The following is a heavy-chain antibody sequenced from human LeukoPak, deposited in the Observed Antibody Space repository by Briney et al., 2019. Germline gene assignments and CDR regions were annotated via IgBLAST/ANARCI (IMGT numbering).Heavy chain of an antibody. CDR3: TPGGAVAGTN. J-gene: IGHJ4*02. CDR1: GFTFSGSA. CDR2: VRSKADSYAT. D-gene: IGHD6-19*01. V-gene: IGHV3-73*01. Sequence: GGSLKLSCAASGFTFSGSAMYWVRQDSGKRVEWVGRVRSKADSYATAYAASVKGRFTISRDDSKNTAYLQMNSLKTEDTAVYYCTPGGAVAGTNWGQGTLVTVSS.